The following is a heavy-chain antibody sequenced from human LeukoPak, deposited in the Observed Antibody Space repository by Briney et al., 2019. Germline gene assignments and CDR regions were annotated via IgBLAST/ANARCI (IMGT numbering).Heavy chain of an antibody. CDR2: IHYSGST. Sequence: PSETLSLTCTVSGGSISSYYWSWIRQPPGKGLEWIGYIHYSGSTNYNPSLKSRVTISVDTSKNQFSLKLSSVTAADTAVYYCARHRRIAAAGNWFDPWGQGTLVTVSS. V-gene: IGHV4-59*08. CDR3: ARHRRIAAAGNWFDP. D-gene: IGHD6-13*01. J-gene: IGHJ5*02. CDR1: GGSISSYY.